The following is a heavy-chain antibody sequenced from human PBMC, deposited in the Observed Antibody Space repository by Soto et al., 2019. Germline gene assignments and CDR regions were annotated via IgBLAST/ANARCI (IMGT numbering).Heavy chain of an antibody. D-gene: IGHD3-3*01. CDR2: INPSGST. CDR1: GGSLSGYY. Sequence: QVQLQQWGAGLLKPSETLSLTCAVSGGSLSGYYWSWIRQPPGKGLEWMGEINPSGSTNYSPSLKSRVTISLNPSKNQVYLKLSSVHAADTAVYYCARYLEWSQNYCGMDVWGQGTTVSVSS. V-gene: IGHV4-34*01. CDR3: ARYLEWSQNYCGMDV. J-gene: IGHJ6*02.